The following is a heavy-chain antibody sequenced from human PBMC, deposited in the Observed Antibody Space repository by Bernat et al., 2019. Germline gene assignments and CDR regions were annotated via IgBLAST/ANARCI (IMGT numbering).Heavy chain of an antibody. CDR1: GGSFRGYY. J-gene: IGHJ4*02. V-gene: IGHV4-34*01. D-gene: IGHD3-10*01. CDR2: INHSGST. CDR3: ARVRGYYGSGIHSDY. Sequence: QVQPQQGGAGLLKPSETLSLTCAVYGGSFRGYYWSWIRQPPGKGLEWIGEINHSGSTNYNPSLKSRVTISVDTSKNQFSLKLSSVTAADTAVYYCARVRGYYGSGIHSDYWGQGTLVTVSS.